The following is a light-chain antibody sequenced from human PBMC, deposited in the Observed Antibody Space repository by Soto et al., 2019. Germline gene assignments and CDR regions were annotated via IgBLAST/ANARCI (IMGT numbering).Light chain of an antibody. CDR1: QSFSSTF. CDR2: GAS. Sequence: EIVLTQSPGTLSLSPGERATLSCRASQSFSSTFLAWYQQKPGQAPRLLIHGASNRATGIPDRFSGRGSGTDFTLTISRLAPEDCAVYYCQQYAGSPRTFGQGTKVEIK. CDR3: QQYAGSPRT. J-gene: IGKJ1*01. V-gene: IGKV3-20*01.